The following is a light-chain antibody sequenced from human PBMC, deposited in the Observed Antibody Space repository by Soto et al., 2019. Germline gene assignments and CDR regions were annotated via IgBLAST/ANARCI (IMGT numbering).Light chain of an antibody. J-gene: IGLJ2*01. CDR3: QSYDSSLSVV. CDR2: GSI. Sequence: QSVLAQPPSVSGAPGQRVTISCTGSSSNIGAGYDVHWYQQVPGTAPKLLIFGSINRPSGVPDRFSGSRSGTSASLAITGLQAEDEADYYCQSYDSSLSVVFGGGTKLTVL. V-gene: IGLV1-40*01. CDR1: SSNIGAGYD.